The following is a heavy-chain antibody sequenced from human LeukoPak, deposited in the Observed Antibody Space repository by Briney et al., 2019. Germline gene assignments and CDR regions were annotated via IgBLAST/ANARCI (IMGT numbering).Heavy chain of an antibody. CDR3: ARDAWTRQQLPKPMDPDY. D-gene: IGHD6-13*01. J-gene: IGHJ4*02. Sequence: PGGSLRLSCAASGFTFSSYWMHWVRQAPGKGLVWVSRINTDGSSTTYADSVKGRFTISRDNAKNTLYLQMNSLRAEDTAVYYCARDAWTRQQLPKPMDPDYWGQGTLVTVSS. CDR1: GFTFSSYW. V-gene: IGHV3-74*01. CDR2: INTDGSST.